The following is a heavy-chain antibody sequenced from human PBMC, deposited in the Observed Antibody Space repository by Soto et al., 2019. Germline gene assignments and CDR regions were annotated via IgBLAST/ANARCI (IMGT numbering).Heavy chain of an antibody. Sequence: GPTLVNPTATLTVTCTFSGFSRTSPGMCVSWIRQSPGKALEWLALIERDDDDKYYSTSLKTRLTISKDTRKNQVVLTMANMDPADTATYYCARSIRGPRRFNGMDVWGQGTTVTVSS. D-gene: IGHD1-20*01. CDR2: IERDDDDK. CDR1: GFSRTSPGMC. CDR3: ARSIRGPRRFNGMDV. J-gene: IGHJ6*02. V-gene: IGHV2-70*13.